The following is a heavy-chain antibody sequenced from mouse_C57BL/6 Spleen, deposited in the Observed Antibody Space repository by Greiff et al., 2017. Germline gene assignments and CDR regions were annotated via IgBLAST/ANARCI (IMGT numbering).Heavy chain of an antibody. CDR2: INYDGSST. CDR3: ARVLDSSGYYYAMDY. Sequence: EVKLMESEGGLVQPGSSMKLSCTASGFTFSDYYMAWVRQVPEKGLEWVANINYDGSSTYYLDSLKSRFIISRDNAKNILYLQMSSLKSEDTATYYCARVLDSSGYYYAMDYWGQGTSVTVSS. CDR1: GFTFSDYY. V-gene: IGHV5-16*01. D-gene: IGHD3-2*02. J-gene: IGHJ4*01.